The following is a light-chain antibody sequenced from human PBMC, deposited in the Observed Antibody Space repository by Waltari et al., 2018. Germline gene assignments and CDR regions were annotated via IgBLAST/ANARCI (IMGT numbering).Light chain of an antibody. CDR3: CSYAGSYTLWV. CDR2: DVS. Sequence: QSALTQPRSLSGSPGQSITIPCTGTSSDVGGYNYVSWYQQHPGKAPKLIIYDVSKRPSGVPDRFSGSKSGNTASLTISGLQSEDEADYYCCSYAGSYTLWVFGGGTKLTVL. V-gene: IGLV2-11*01. J-gene: IGLJ3*02. CDR1: SSDVGGYNY.